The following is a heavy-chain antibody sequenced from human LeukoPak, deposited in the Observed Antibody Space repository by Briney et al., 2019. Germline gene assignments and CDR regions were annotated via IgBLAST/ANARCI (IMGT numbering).Heavy chain of an antibody. V-gene: IGHV3-7*01. CDR2: IKQDGSER. J-gene: IGHJ3*02. CDR3: ASDLSVAGFAFDI. CDR1: GFTFSSYW. Sequence: GGSLRLSCAASGFTFSSYWMSWVRQAPGKGLEWVANIKQDGSERYYVDSVKGRFTISGDNAKNSLYLQMNSLRAEDTAVYYCASDLSVAGFAFDIWGQGTMVTVSS. D-gene: IGHD6-19*01.